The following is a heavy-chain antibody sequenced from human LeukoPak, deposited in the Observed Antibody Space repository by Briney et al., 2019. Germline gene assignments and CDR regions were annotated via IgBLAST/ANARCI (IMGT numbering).Heavy chain of an antibody. CDR2: IYYSGST. Sequence: PSGTLSLTCTVSGGSISSGGYYWSWIRQHPGKGLEWIGYIYYSGSTYYNPSLKSRVTISVDTSKNQFSLKLSSVTAADTAVYYCARDSVAAAGTVGYYYGMDVWGQGTTVTVSS. D-gene: IGHD6-13*01. J-gene: IGHJ6*02. CDR3: ARDSVAAAGTVGYYYGMDV. V-gene: IGHV4-31*03. CDR1: GGSISSGGYY.